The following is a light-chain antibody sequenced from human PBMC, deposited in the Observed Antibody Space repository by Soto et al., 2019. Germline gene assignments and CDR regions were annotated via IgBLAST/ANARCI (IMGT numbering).Light chain of an antibody. CDR3: TSFTSSNTYV. V-gene: IGLV2-14*01. CDR1: SSDVGGYNY. CDR2: EVS. J-gene: IGLJ1*01. Sequence: ADLTQPASVSVSPGTTITISCTGTSSDVGGYNYVCWYQHHPGKAPKLIISEVSNRPSGVSDRFSGSKSGNTASLTISGLQPEDEADYYCTSFTSSNTYVFGNGTKVTV.